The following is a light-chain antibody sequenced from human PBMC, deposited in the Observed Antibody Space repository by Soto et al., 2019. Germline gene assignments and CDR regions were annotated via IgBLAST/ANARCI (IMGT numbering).Light chain of an antibody. CDR2: KAS. V-gene: IGKV1-5*03. CDR1: QSISNW. CDR3: QQRHMWPIT. J-gene: IGKJ5*01. Sequence: DIQMTQSPSTLSAFVGDRVTITCRASQSISNWLAWYQQKPGKAPKLLIYKASSLESGVPSRFSGSGSGSDFTLTISSLEPEDSAVYYCQQRHMWPITFGQGTRLEIK.